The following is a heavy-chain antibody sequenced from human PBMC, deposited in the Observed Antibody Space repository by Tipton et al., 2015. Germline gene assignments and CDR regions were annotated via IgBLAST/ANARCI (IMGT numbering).Heavy chain of an antibody. CDR3: ARKPVVRGAYYYFDY. CDR2: ISYSGST. Sequence: TLSLTCTVSGGSISSYYWSWIRQPPGTGLEWIGYISYSGSTNYNPSLKSRVTISLDTSKNQFSLTLNSVTAADTAFYYCARKPVVRGAYYYFDYWSQGTLVTVSS. J-gene: IGHJ4*02. V-gene: IGHV4-59*08. CDR1: GGSISSYY. D-gene: IGHD3-10*01.